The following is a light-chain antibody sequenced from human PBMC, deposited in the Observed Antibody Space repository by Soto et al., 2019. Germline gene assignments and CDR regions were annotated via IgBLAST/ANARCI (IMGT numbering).Light chain of an antibody. CDR3: EQSYSTPPWT. J-gene: IGKJ1*01. CDR1: QSISSY. CDR2: AAS. Sequence: DIQMTQSPSSLSASVGDRVTITCRASQSISSYLNWYQQKPGKAPKLLIYAASSLQRGIPSRFRGSESWTDFTLTITSLQPEDFATYYGEQSYSTPPWTFGQGTKVEIK. V-gene: IGKV1-39*01.